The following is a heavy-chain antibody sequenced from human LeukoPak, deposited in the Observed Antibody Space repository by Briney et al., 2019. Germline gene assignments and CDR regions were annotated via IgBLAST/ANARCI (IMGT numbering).Heavy chain of an antibody. Sequence: SETLSLTCTVSGGSISSSSYYWGWIRQPPGKGLEWIGSIYYSGSTYYNPSLKSRVTISVDTSKNQFSLKLSSVTAADTAVYYCARDRVVPAAIPRRWFDPWGQGTLVTVSS. D-gene: IGHD2-2*01. CDR1: GGSISSSSYY. V-gene: IGHV4-39*07. CDR2: IYYSGST. J-gene: IGHJ5*02. CDR3: ARDRVVPAAIPRRWFDP.